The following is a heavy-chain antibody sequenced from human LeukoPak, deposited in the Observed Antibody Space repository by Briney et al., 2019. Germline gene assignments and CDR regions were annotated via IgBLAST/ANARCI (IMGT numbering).Heavy chain of an antibody. CDR2: IYTSGST. D-gene: IGHD3-10*01. J-gene: IGHJ4*02. CDR3: ARGAIVRGVDY. Sequence: SETLSLTCTVSGGSISSGSYYWSWIRQPAGKGLEWIGRIYTSGSTNYNPSLKSRVTISVDTSKNQFSLKLSSVTAADTAVYYCARGAIVRGVDYWGQGTLVTVSS. CDR1: GGSISSGSYY. V-gene: IGHV4-61*02.